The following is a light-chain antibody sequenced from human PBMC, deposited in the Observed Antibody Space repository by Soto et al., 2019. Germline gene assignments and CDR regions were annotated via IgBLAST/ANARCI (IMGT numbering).Light chain of an antibody. Sequence: QSALTQPASVSGSPGQSITISCTGTSSDVGNYNLVSWYQQHPGKAPKLMIYEVTKRPSGVSNRFSGSKSGNTASLTISGLQAEDEADYYCCSYAGSSTFRLFGGGTKLTVL. CDR3: CSYAGSSTFRL. CDR2: EVT. J-gene: IGLJ2*01. V-gene: IGLV2-23*02. CDR1: SSDVGNYNL.